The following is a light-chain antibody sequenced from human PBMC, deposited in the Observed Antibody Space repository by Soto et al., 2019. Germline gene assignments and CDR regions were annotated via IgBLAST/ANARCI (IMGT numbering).Light chain of an antibody. CDR1: SSDVGGYNY. Sequence: QSALTQPASVSGSPGQSITISCTGTSSDVGGYNYVSWYQQHPGKAPKLMIYEVSKRPSGVSNRLSGSKSGNTASLSISGLQAEDEADYYCASYTSSPTLVFGTGTKVTVL. CDR3: ASYTSSPTLV. CDR2: EVS. V-gene: IGLV2-14*01. J-gene: IGLJ1*01.